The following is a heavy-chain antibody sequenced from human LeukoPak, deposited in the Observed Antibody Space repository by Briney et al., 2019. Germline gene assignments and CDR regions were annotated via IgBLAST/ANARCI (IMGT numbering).Heavy chain of an antibody. CDR3: AKAESYYYDSTFDY. CDR1: GFTFDDYT. Sequence: PGGSLRLSCAASGFTFDDYTMHWVRQAPGKGLEWVSLITWDGGITYYADSVKGRFTISRDNSKNTLYLQMNSLRAEDTAVYYCAKAESYYYDSTFDYWGQGTLVTVSS. CDR2: ITWDGGIT. D-gene: IGHD3-22*01. V-gene: IGHV3-43*01. J-gene: IGHJ4*02.